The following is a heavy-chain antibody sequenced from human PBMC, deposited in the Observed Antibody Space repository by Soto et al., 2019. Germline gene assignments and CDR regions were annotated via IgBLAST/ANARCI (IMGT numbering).Heavy chain of an antibody. D-gene: IGHD1-26*01. CDR3: ATDSPNVGIGYFDS. J-gene: IGHJ4*02. CDR2: IVSGGST. CDR1: GFKVGSSY. V-gene: IGHV3-53*01. Sequence: EVQVVESGGDLIQTGGSLRLSCAASGFKVGSSYVTWVRQAPGKGLEWVSVIVSGGSTHYADSVPGRFTVSRDVSNNTVYLHMSSLRAEDTAVYFCATDSPNVGIGYFDSWGLGPLVTVSS.